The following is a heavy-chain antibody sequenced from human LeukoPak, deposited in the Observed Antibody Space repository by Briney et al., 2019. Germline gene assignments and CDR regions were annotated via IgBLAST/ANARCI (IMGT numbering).Heavy chain of an antibody. D-gene: IGHD3-16*01. CDR1: GFTFSSYS. CDR2: ISSSSSYI. Sequence: GGSPRLSCAASGFTFSSYSMNWVRQAPGKGLEWVSSISSSSSYIYYADSVKGRFTISRDNAKNSLYLQMNSLRAEDTAVYYCARVGDRNYYAMDVWGQGTTVTVSS. CDR3: ARVGDRNYYAMDV. J-gene: IGHJ6*02. V-gene: IGHV3-21*01.